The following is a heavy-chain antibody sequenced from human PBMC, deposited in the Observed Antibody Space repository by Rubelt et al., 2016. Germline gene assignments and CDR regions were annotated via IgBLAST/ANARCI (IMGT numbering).Heavy chain of an antibody. CDR2: ISAYNGNT. Sequence: QVQLVQSGAEVKKPGASVQVSCKASGYTFTSYGISWVRQAPGQGLEWMGWISAYNGNTNSGQRVQVRVTSTADTSTSTSYMELWSLRAGDTAVYYCARVNIVGATLDYWGQGTLVTVSS. CDR1: GYTFTSYG. J-gene: IGHJ4*02. CDR3: ARVNIVGATLDY. V-gene: IGHV1-18*01. D-gene: IGHD1-26*01.